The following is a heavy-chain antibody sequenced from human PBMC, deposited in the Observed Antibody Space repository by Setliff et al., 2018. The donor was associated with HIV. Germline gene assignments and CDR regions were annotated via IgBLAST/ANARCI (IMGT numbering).Heavy chain of an antibody. D-gene: IGHD2-2*01. Sequence: LSLTCSVSGDSISDTTYYWGWIRQPPGKGLEWIGNIYHSGSTLYKPSLKSRVTMSVDTSKNQFSLELSSVTAADTAIFYCARHSGGDQLLREFDYWGQGTLVTVSS. CDR2: IYHSGST. CDR3: ARHSGGDQLLREFDY. J-gene: IGHJ4*02. CDR1: GDSISDTTYY. V-gene: IGHV4-39*01.